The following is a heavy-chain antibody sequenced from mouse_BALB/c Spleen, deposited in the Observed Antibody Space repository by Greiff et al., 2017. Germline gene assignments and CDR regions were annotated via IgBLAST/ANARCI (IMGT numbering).Heavy chain of an antibody. D-gene: IGHD1-1*01. CDR1: GYAFTSYN. CDR3: ARGIYGSSYDAMDY. J-gene: IGHJ4*01. V-gene: IGHV1S135*01. Sequence: VQLKESGAELVRPGSSVKISCKASGYAFTSYNMYWVKQSHGKSLEWIGYIDPYNGGTSYNQKFKGKATLTVDKSSSTAYMHLNSLTSEDSAVYYCARGIYGSSYDAMDYWGQGTSVTVSS. CDR2: IDPYNGGT.